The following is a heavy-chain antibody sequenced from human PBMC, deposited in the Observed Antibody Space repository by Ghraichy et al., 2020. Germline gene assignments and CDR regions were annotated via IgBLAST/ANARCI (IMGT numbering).Heavy chain of an antibody. Sequence: GGSLRLSCAASGFTFSSSSMHWVRQAPGKGLEWVSYISSSSGTIYYTDSVKGRFTISRDNAKNSLYLQMNSLRDEDTAVYYCATDSNWNDVALDCWGQGTRVTVSS. V-gene: IGHV3-48*02. CDR1: GFTFSSSS. D-gene: IGHD1-1*01. CDR3: ATDSNWNDVALDC. J-gene: IGHJ4*02. CDR2: ISSSSGTI.